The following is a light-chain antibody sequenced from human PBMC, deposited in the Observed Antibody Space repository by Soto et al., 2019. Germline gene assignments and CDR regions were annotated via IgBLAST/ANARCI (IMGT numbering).Light chain of an antibody. CDR1: QSVSTN. Sequence: TGSRATLSVHLGEIPXXTFRSIQSVSTNLALYQQKPGQTPRLLIYDASSRATGVPARFSGSGSGTEFTLAISSLQSEDFAVYYCQQYYNWSPTWTVGQGAKVDIK. CDR3: QQYYNWSPTWT. CDR2: DAS. V-gene: IGKV3-15*01. J-gene: IGKJ1*01.